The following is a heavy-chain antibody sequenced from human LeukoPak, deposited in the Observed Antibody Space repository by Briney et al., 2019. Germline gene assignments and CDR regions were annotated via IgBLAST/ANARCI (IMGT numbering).Heavy chain of an antibody. CDR2: TYYRSKWYN. J-gene: IGHJ6*02. D-gene: IGHD3-10*01. CDR3: ARDRLREKLLWFGEFRYEYYYGMDV. CDR1: GDSVSSNSAA. Sequence: SQTLSLTCAISGDSVSSNSAAWNWIRQSPSRGLEWLGRTYYRSKWYNDYAVSVKSRITINPDTSKNQFSLQLNSVTPEDTAVYYCARDRLREKLLWFGEFRYEYYYGMDVWGQGTTVTVSS. V-gene: IGHV6-1*01.